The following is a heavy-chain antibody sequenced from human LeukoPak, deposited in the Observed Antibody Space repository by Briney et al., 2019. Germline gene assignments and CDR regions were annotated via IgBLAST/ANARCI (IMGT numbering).Heavy chain of an antibody. CDR3: ARDSGYCSGGSCYSRWFDP. V-gene: IGHV1-3*03. CDR1: GYTFTSYA. D-gene: IGHD2-15*01. CDR2: INAGNGNT. J-gene: IGHJ5*02. Sequence: GASVKVSCKASGYTFTSYAMHWVRQAPGQRLEWMGWINAGNGNTKYSQEFQGRVTITRDTSASTAYMELSSLRSEDMAVYYCARDSGYCSGGSCYSRWFDPWGQGTLVTVSS.